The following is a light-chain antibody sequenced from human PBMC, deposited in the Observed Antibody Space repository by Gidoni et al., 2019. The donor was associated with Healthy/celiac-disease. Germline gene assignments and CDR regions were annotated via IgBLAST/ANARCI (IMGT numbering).Light chain of an antibody. Sequence: DIVMTHSPLSLPVTPGEPASISCRSSQSLLHSNGYNYLDWYLQKPGQSPQLLIYLGSNRASGVPDRFSGSGSGTDFTLKISRVEAEDVGVYYCMQALQTPFTFGPGTKVEIK. V-gene: IGKV2-28*01. CDR2: LGS. CDR1: QSLLHSNGYNY. CDR3: MQALQTPFT. J-gene: IGKJ3*01.